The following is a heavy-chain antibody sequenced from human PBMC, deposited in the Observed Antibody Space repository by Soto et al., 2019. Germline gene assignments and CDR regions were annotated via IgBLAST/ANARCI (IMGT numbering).Heavy chain of an antibody. J-gene: IGHJ6*02. D-gene: IGHD3-22*01. CDR2: IYYSGST. Sequence: SATLSLTCTVSGGSISPYYWSWIRQTPGKGLEWIAYIYYSGSTNYNPSLKSRVTISVDTSKNQCSLKLSSVTAADTAVYYCARASYFSDSFGYFLDVWGQGTTVTVSS. CDR1: GGSISPYY. V-gene: IGHV4-59*01. CDR3: ARASYFSDSFGYFLDV.